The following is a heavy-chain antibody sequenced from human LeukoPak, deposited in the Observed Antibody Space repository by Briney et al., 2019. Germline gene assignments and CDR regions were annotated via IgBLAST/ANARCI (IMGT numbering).Heavy chain of an antibody. Sequence: GGSLRLSCTASGFTFGDYAMSWVRQAPGKGLERVGFIRSKAYGGTTEYAASVKGRFTISRDDSKSIAYLQMNSLKTEDTAVYYCTRDGGYSGRYFQHWGQGTLVTVSS. D-gene: IGHD5-18*01. J-gene: IGHJ1*01. V-gene: IGHV3-49*04. CDR2: IRSKAYGGTT. CDR3: TRDGGYSGRYFQH. CDR1: GFTFGDYA.